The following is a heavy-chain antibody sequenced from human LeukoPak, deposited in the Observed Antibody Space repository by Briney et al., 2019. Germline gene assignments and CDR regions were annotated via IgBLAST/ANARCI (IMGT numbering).Heavy chain of an antibody. V-gene: IGHV3-23*01. Sequence: GGTLRLSCAASGFPFGAIGISWAGKPQEKGLGWSSPLSDTGNTYHADSVKGRFTISRDSSKNTLFLQMNRLRPEDAAVYYCAKAPVTTCRGAFCYPFDYWGLGTLVTVSS. CDR2: LSDTGNT. J-gene: IGHJ4*02. CDR3: AKAPVTTCRGAFCYPFDY. D-gene: IGHD2-15*01. CDR1: GFPFGAIG.